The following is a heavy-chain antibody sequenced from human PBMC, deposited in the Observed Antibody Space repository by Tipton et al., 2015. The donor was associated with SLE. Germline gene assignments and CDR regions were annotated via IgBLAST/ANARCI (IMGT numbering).Heavy chain of an antibody. CDR3: ARRKDAFDM. CDR2: ISTCLHNT. J-gene: IGHJ3*02. CDR1: GYMFSDYD. Sequence: QSGPEVKKPGASVKVSCKTSGYMFSDYDISWVRQAPGQGIEWMGWISTCLHNTNYPEKFQGRVTMTTDTSTNTAYMELRSLTSDDTAVYYCARRKDAFDMWGQGTVVTVSS. V-gene: IGHV1-18*01.